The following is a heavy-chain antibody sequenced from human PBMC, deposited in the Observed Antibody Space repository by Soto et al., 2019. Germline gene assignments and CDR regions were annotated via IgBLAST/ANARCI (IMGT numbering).Heavy chain of an antibody. J-gene: IGHJ4*02. CDR3: ARGRYCSGGSCYSYFDY. Sequence: QVQLQQWGAGLLKPSETLSLTCAVYGGSFSGYYWSWIRQPPGKGLEWIGEINHSGSTNYNPSLKIRVIISVDTSKNQFSLKLSSVTAADTAVYYCARGRYCSGGSCYSYFDYWGQGTLVTVSS. V-gene: IGHV4-34*01. CDR1: GGSFSGYY. D-gene: IGHD2-15*01. CDR2: INHSGST.